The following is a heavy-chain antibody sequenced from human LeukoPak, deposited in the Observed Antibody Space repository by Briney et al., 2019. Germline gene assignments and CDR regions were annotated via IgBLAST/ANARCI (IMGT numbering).Heavy chain of an antibody. CDR3: ARVGLVNWFDP. CDR1: GYSISSGYY. CDR2: IYNSGST. V-gene: IGHV4-38-2*02. D-gene: IGHD1-26*01. J-gene: IGHJ5*02. Sequence: PSETLSLTCTVSGYSISSGYYWGWIRQPPGKGLEWIGSIYNSGSTYYNPSLKSRVTISVDTSKNQFSLKLSSVTAADTAVYYCARVGLVNWFDPWGQGTLVTVSS.